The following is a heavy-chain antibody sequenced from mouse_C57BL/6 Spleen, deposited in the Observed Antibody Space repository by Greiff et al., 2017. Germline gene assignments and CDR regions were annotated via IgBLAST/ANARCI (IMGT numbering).Heavy chain of an antibody. Sequence: EVQGVESGGGLVQPKGSLKLSCAASGFSFNTYAMNWVRQAPGKGLEWVARIRSKSNNYATYYADSVKDRFTISRDDSESMLYLQMNNLKTEDTAMYYCVRSFHAAMDYWGQGTSVTVSS. CDR2: IRSKSNNYAT. V-gene: IGHV10-1*01. CDR3: VRSFHAAMDY. CDR1: GFSFNTYA. J-gene: IGHJ4*01.